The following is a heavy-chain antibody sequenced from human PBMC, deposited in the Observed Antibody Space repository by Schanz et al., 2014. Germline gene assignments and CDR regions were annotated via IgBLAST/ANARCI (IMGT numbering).Heavy chain of an antibody. V-gene: IGHV3-33*06. CDR3: AKGLSDTAMVKVDY. D-gene: IGHD5-18*01. Sequence: VQLVESGGGLVQPGGSLRLSCAASEFTFNTYCMSWVRQAPGKGLEWVAVVCYDGSKKYYADSVKGRFTTSRDNSKNTMYLQMNSLKTEDTAVYYCAKGLSDTAMVKVDYWGQGTLVTVSS. CDR1: EFTFNTYC. J-gene: IGHJ4*02. CDR2: VCYDGSKK.